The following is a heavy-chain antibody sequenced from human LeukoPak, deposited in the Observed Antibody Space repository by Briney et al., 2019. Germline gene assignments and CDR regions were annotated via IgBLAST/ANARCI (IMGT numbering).Heavy chain of an antibody. J-gene: IGHJ5*02. CDR2: INPNSGGT. CDR3: ARTRGSSSWYGWFDP. Sequence: ASVKVSCKASGYTFTSYDINWVRQATGQGLEWMGWINPNSGGTNYAQKFQGRVTMTRDTSISTAYMELSRLRSDDTAVYYCARTRGSSSWYGWFDPWGQGTLVTVSS. D-gene: IGHD6-13*01. V-gene: IGHV1-2*02. CDR1: GYTFTSYD.